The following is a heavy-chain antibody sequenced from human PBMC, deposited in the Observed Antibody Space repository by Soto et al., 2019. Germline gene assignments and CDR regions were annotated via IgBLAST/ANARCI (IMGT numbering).Heavy chain of an antibody. V-gene: IGHV4-59*01. Sequence: PSETLSLTCTVSGGSISSYYWSWIRQPPGKGLEWIGYIYYSGSTNYNPSLKSRVTISVDTSKNQFSLKLSSVTAADTAVYYCARDLAGEPHYFDYWGQGTLGTVS. CDR1: GGSISSYY. CDR2: IYYSGST. J-gene: IGHJ4*02. D-gene: IGHD3-16*01. CDR3: ARDLAGEPHYFDY.